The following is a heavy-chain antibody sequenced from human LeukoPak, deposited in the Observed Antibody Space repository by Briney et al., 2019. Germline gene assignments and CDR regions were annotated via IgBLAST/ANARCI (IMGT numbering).Heavy chain of an antibody. V-gene: IGHV1-2*06. CDR2: INPNSGGT. CDR1: GYTFTGYY. Sequence: ASVKVSCKASGYTFTGYYMHWVRQAPGQGLEWMGRINPNSGGTNYAQKFQGRVTMTRDTSISTAYMELSRLRSDDTAVYYCARGSEYQLLYLYFDYWGQGTLVTVSS. D-gene: IGHD2-2*02. J-gene: IGHJ4*02. CDR3: ARGSEYQLLYLYFDY.